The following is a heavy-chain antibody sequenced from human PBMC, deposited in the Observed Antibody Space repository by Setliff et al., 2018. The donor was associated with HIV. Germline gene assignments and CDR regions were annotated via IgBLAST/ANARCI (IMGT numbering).Heavy chain of an antibody. D-gene: IGHD6-19*01. J-gene: IGHJ4*02. V-gene: IGHV3-7*01. Sequence: GGSLRLSCAAAGFTFSKAWMSWFRQTPGKGLEWVAKIKQDGSEEYYVDSVKGRFTISRDNAKNSVYLQMNSLRVEDTAMYYCTKDHLSGWASGCWGQGALVTVSS. CDR3: TKDHLSGWASGC. CDR1: GFTFSKAW. CDR2: IKQDGSEE.